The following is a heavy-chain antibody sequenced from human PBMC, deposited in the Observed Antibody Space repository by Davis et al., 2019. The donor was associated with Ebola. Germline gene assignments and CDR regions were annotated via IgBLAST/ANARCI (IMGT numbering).Heavy chain of an antibody. CDR1: GYTFTSYG. D-gene: IGHD3-3*01. CDR2: ISAYNGNT. V-gene: IGHV1-18*04. Sequence: ASVKVSCKASGYTFTSYGISWVRQAPGQGLEWMGWISAYNGNTNYAQKFQGRLTMTADESTNTVYMELTRLTSEDTAVYYCARDLLRDWTDVWGLGTLVTVSS. CDR3: ARDLLRDWTDV. J-gene: IGHJ5*02.